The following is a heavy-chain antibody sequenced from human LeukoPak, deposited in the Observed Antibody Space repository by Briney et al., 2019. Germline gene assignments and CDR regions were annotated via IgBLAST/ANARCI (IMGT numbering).Heavy chain of an antibody. D-gene: IGHD6-19*01. V-gene: IGHV1-69*04. CDR3: ARDSTAVAGGNWFDP. J-gene: IGHJ5*02. Sequence: ASVKVSCKASGGTFSSYAISWVRQAPGQGLEWMGRSIPIFGIANYAQKFQGRVTITADKSTSTAYMELSSLRSEDTAVYYCARDSTAVAGGNWFDPRGQGTLVTVSS. CDR2: SIPIFGIA. CDR1: GGTFSSYA.